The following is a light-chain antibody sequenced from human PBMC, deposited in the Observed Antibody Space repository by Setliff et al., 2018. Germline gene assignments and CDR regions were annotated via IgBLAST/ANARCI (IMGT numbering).Light chain of an antibody. CDR1: TGTVTGGHY. V-gene: IGLV7-46*01. J-gene: IGLJ2*01. CDR3: FLSYSGIVI. Sequence: QAVVTQEPSLTVSPGGTVTLTCGSSTGTVTGGHYPYWFQQKPGQAPKTLIYDTSEKYSWTPARFSGSLLGGKAALTLSGAQPEDEADYYCFLSYSGIVIFGGGTQLTVL. CDR2: DTS.